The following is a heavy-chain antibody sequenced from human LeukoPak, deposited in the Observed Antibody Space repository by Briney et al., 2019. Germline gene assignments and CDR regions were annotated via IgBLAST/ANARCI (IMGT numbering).Heavy chain of an antibody. J-gene: IGHJ3*02. D-gene: IGHD6-13*01. CDR2: ISGSGGST. CDR3: VREYASSNCYALGAFDI. Sequence: GGSLRLSCAASGFTFSSYAMSWVRQAPGKGLEWVSAISGSGGSTYYADSVKGRFTISRDNSKNTLYLQMNSLRAEDTAVYYCVREYASSNCYALGAFDIWGQGTMVTVSS. CDR1: GFTFSSYA. V-gene: IGHV3-23*01.